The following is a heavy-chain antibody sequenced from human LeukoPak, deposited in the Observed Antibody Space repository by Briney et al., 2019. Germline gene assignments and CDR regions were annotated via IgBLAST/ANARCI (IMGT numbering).Heavy chain of an antibody. D-gene: IGHD3-9*01. V-gene: IGHV1-46*01. J-gene: IGHJ4*02. CDR1: GYTFTSYY. CDR3: ARSATFRYFDPHFDY. Sequence: ASVKVCCKASGYTFTSYYMHWVRHAPGQGLEWMGIINPSGGSTSYAQKFQGRVTMTRDTSTSTVYMELSSLSSEDTAVYYCARSATFRYFDPHFDYWGQGTLVTVSS. CDR2: INPSGGST.